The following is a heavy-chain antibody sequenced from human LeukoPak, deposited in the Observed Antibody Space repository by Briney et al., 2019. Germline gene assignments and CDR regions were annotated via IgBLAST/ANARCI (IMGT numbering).Heavy chain of an antibody. V-gene: IGHV3-11*01. Sequence: GGSLRLSCAASGFTFSDYYMSWIRQAPGKGLEWVSYISSSGSTIYYADSVKGRFTISRDNAKNSLYLQMNSLRAEDTAVYYCARAEAPTISRPSWFDPWGQGTLVTVSS. D-gene: IGHD5-24*01. CDR1: GFTFSDYY. J-gene: IGHJ5*02. CDR2: ISSSGSTI. CDR3: ARAEAPTISRPSWFDP.